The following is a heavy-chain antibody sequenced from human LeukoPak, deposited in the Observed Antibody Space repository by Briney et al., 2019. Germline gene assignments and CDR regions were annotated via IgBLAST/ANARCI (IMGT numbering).Heavy chain of an antibody. D-gene: IGHD3-22*01. V-gene: IGHV1-69*13. J-gene: IGHJ4*02. Sequence: GASVKVSCKASGYTFTNYAISWVRQAPGQGLEWMGGIIPIFGTANYAQKFQGRVTITADESTSTAYMELSSLRSGDTAVYYCARQGRDPFNYYDSDFDYWGQGTLVTVSS. CDR3: ARQGRDPFNYYDSDFDY. CDR2: IIPIFGTA. CDR1: GYTFTNYA.